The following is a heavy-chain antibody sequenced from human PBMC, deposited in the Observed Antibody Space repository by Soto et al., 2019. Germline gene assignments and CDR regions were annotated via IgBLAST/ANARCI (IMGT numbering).Heavy chain of an antibody. CDR2: ISGSGGST. CDR3: ATLPGAYDFWSGYYDAFDI. Sequence: GGSLRLSCAASGFTFSSYAMSWVRQAPGKGLEWVSAISGSGGSTYYADSVKGRFTISRDNSKNTLYLQMNSLRAEDTAVYYCATLPGAYDFWSGYYDAFDIWGQGTMVTVSS. D-gene: IGHD3-3*01. CDR1: GFTFSSYA. V-gene: IGHV3-23*01. J-gene: IGHJ3*02.